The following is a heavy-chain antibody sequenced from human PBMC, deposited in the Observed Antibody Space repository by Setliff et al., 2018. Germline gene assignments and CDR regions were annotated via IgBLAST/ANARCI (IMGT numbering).Heavy chain of an antibody. CDR2: IYTGGST. J-gene: IGHJ6*03. Sequence: PSETLSLTFTVSGGSISGFYWSWIRQPPGKTLEWIGYIYTGGSTTYNPSLKSRVTLSLDTSKNHLSLNLTSVTAADTAVYYCARAPPNRYSGSYEYFYMDVWGKGTTVTVSS. V-gene: IGHV4-4*08. CDR3: ARAPPNRYSGSYEYFYMDV. D-gene: IGHD1-26*01. CDR1: GGSISGFY.